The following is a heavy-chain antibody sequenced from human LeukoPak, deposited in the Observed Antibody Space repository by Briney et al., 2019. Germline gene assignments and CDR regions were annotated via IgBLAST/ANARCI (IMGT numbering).Heavy chain of an antibody. D-gene: IGHD3-9*01. J-gene: IGHJ4*02. CDR3: AKGYYDILTGPSFDY. CDR1: GFTFDNYA. CDR2: ISWNSGGI. Sequence: PGGSLRLSCAASGFTFDNYAMHWVRQGPGKGLEWVSGISWNSGGIGFADSVKGRFTISRDNAKNSLYLQMNSLRAEDTALYYCAKGYYDILTGPSFDYWGQGTLVTVCS. V-gene: IGHV3-9*01.